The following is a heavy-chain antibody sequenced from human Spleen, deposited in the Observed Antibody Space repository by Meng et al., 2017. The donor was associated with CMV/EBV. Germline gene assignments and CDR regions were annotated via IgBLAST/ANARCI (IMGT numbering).Heavy chain of an antibody. Sequence: SVKVSCKASGGTFSSYAVSWVRQAPGQGLEWMGGIIPMLGLGNQAQKFHGRVTITADKSTNTAYMELSSLRSDDTAVYYCARLTEVCSSTSCYTSFDYWGQGTLVTVSS. CDR1: GGTFSSYA. CDR2: IIPMLGLG. D-gene: IGHD2-2*02. V-gene: IGHV1-69*10. J-gene: IGHJ4*02. CDR3: ARLTEVCSSTSCYTSFDY.